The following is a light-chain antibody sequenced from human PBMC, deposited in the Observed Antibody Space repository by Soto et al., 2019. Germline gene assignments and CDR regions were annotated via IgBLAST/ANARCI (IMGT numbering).Light chain of an antibody. Sequence: IQMTQSPSTRSAYVGDRDTITCRASQTIRGYLAWYQQKPGKAPKLLIYKASTLESGVPSRFSGRGSGSEFTLTISSLQPDDFATYYCQHYDAYSTWTFGQGTKVDIK. CDR2: KAS. J-gene: IGKJ1*01. CDR1: QTIRGY. V-gene: IGKV1-5*03. CDR3: QHYDAYSTWT.